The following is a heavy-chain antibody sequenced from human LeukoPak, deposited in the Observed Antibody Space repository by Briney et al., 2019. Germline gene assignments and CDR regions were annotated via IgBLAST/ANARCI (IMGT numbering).Heavy chain of an antibody. V-gene: IGHV1-8*03. CDR1: GYTFTSYD. CDR3: ARDVHYYDSSGYYYAYFDY. Sequence: ASVKVSCKASGYTFTSYDINWVRQATGQGLEWMGWMNPNSGNTGYAQKFQGRVTITRNTSISTAYMELSSLRSEDTAVYYCARDVHYYDSSGYYYAYFDYWGQGTLVTVSS. CDR2: MNPNSGNT. J-gene: IGHJ4*02. D-gene: IGHD3-22*01.